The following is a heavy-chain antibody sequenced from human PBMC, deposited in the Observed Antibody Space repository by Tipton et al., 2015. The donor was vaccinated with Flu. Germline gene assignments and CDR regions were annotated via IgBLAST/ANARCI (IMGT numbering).Heavy chain of an antibody. Sequence: TLSLTCTVSGGSITSYYWSWIRQPPGKGLEWIGYIYYSGSTNYNPSLKSRVTVSVDTSKNQFSLKLCSVTAADTAVYYCARRKTVTTRLTYFDYWGQGTLVTVSS. V-gene: IGHV4-59*08. CDR1: GGSITSYY. CDR2: IYYSGST. CDR3: ARRKTVTTRLTYFDY. D-gene: IGHD4-17*01. J-gene: IGHJ4*02.